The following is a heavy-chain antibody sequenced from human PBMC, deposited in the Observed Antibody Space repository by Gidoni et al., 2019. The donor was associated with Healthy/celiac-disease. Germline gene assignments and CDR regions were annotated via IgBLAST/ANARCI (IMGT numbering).Heavy chain of an antibody. CDR3: ARDSLDTAMVCDY. D-gene: IGHD5-18*01. CDR1: GFTFSSYA. Sequence: QVQLVESGGGVVLPGGSLRLSCSASGFTFSSYAMHWVRQAPGKGLEWVAVRAYDGSNKYYADSVKGRFTISRDNSKNTLYLQMNSLRAEDTAVYYCARDSLDTAMVCDYWGQGTLVTVSS. CDR2: RAYDGSNK. J-gene: IGHJ4*02. V-gene: IGHV3-30-3*01.